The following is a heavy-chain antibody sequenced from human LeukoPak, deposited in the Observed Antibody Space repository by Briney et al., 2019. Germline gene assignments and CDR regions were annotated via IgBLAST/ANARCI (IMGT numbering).Heavy chain of an antibody. CDR2: ITNSGGGT. V-gene: IGHV3-23*01. CDR1: GFTFSSYA. Sequence: GGSLRLSCAASGFTFSSYAMTWVRQAPGKGLEWVSAITNSGGGTYYADSVRGRLTISRDNSKNTLYLQMNSLKAEDTAVYYCVKFVGAKGYWGQGTLVTVSS. D-gene: IGHD1-26*01. J-gene: IGHJ4*02. CDR3: VKFVGAKGY.